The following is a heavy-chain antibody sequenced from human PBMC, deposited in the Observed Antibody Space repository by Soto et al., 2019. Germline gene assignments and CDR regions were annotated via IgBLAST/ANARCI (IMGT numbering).Heavy chain of an antibody. Sequence: GGSLRLSCAASGFTFSSYSMNWVRQAPGKGLEWVSSISSSSSYIYYADSVKGRFTISRDNAKNSLYLQMNSLRAEDTAVYYCARDRVTVTPGYYYGMDVWGQGTTVTVSS. CDR1: GFTFSSYS. CDR2: ISSSSSYI. J-gene: IGHJ6*02. D-gene: IGHD4-17*01. CDR3: ARDRVTVTPGYYYGMDV. V-gene: IGHV3-21*01.